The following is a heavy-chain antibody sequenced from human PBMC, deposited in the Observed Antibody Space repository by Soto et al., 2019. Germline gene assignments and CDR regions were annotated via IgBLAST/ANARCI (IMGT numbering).Heavy chain of an antibody. CDR1: GFMFSSDW. V-gene: IGHV3-7*01. Sequence: GGSLRLSCTASGFMFSSDWLTWVRQAPGKGLEWVANIKQDGSEKYYVDSVKGRFTISRDNAKNSLYLQMNSLRAEDTAVYYCARDPSELGSSWYDNRGQGTLVTVS. CDR3: ARDPSELGSSWYDN. CDR2: IKQDGSEK. J-gene: IGHJ5*02. D-gene: IGHD6-13*01.